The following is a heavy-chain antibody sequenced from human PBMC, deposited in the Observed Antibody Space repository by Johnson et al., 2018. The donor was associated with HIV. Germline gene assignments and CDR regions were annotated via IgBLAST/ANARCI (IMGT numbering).Heavy chain of an antibody. CDR2: VNSDGSSL. J-gene: IGHJ3*02. Sequence: VQLVESGGGVVQPGRSLRLSCAASGFTFSSYWMSWVRQAPGKGLVWVSRVNSDGSSLSYADSVKGRFTISRDDSKNTLYLQMNRLTAEDTAVYYCAKGGGSGWSDAFDIWGQGTMVTVSS. CDR3: AKGGGSGWSDAFDI. CDR1: GFTFSSYW. D-gene: IGHD6-19*01. V-gene: IGHV3-74*02.